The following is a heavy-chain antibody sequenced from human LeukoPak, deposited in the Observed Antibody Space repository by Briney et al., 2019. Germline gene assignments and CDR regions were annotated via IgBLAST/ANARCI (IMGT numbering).Heavy chain of an antibody. V-gene: IGHV1-46*01. J-gene: IGHJ4*02. D-gene: IGHD3-16*01. CDR1: GYTFTSNY. CDR2: IYPRDGST. CDR3: ANLNAPYWGNFDY. Sequence: ASVKVSCKASGYTFTSNYIHWVRQAPGQGLEWMGMIYPRDGSTSYAQKFQGRVTVTRDTSTSTVHMELSGLRSEDTAVYYCANLNAPYWGNFDYWGQGTLVTVSS.